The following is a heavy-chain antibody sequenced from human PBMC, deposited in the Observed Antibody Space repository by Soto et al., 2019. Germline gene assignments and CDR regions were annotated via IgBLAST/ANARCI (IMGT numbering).Heavy chain of an antibody. V-gene: IGHV2-5*02. CDR1: GFSLSTSGVD. J-gene: IGHJ4*02. CDR2: IYWDDDK. CDR3: AHRRPYRKSPEYFFDY. D-gene: IGHD3-16*02. Sequence: QITLKESGPTLVKPTQTLTLTCTFSGFSLSTSGVDVGWIRQPPGKALEWLALIYWDDDKRYSPSLQSRLTITEDTSKNQVGLTMTNMNPLDTATYYCAHRRPYRKSPEYFFDYWGQGTLVTVSS.